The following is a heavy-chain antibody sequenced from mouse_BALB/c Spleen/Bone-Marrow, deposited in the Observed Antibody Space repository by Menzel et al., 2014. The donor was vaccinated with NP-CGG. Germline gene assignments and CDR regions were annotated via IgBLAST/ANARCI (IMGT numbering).Heavy chain of an antibody. J-gene: IGHJ2*01. Sequence: VQLQQSGGGLVQPGGSLKLSCAASGFTFSNYGMSWVRQTPDKRLELVATINGNGGSTYYPDSVKGRFTISRGTAKNTLYLQMSSLKSEETAMYYCVRGNYGNYVDYFDFWGQGTTLTVSS. V-gene: IGHV5-6-3*01. CDR2: INGNGGST. CDR1: GFTFSNYG. D-gene: IGHD2-1*01. CDR3: VRGNYGNYVDYFDF.